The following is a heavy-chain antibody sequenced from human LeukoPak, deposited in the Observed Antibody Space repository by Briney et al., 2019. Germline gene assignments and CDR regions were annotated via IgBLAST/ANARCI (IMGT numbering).Heavy chain of an antibody. J-gene: IGHJ4*02. Sequence: GGSLRISCAASGCSFSSYCMSWVRQAPGKGLEAVPNIKQYGSEKYYVDSVKGRFTISRDNAKNSLYLQMNSLRAEDTAVYYCARDLDWFGELFIDYWGQGTLVTVSS. CDR2: IKQYGSEK. D-gene: IGHD3-10*01. CDR3: ARDLDWFGELFIDY. V-gene: IGHV3-7*03. CDR1: GCSFSSYC.